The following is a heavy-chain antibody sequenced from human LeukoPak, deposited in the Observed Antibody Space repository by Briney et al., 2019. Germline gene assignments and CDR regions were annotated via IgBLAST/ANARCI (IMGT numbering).Heavy chain of an antibody. Sequence: PGGSLRLSCAASGFTFSSYWMHWVRQTPGKGLVWVSRIKGDGTITNYADSVKGRFTISRDNAKNTLYLQMNSLRAEDTAVYYCAREHYGSGSDPFDYWGQGTLVTVSS. CDR2: IKGDGTIT. J-gene: IGHJ4*02. V-gene: IGHV3-74*01. CDR3: AREHYGSGSDPFDY. CDR1: GFTFSSYW. D-gene: IGHD3-10*01.